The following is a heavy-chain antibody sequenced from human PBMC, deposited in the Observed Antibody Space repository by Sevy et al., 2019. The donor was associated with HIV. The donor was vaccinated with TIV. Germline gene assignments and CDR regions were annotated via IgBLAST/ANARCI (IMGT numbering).Heavy chain of an antibody. CDR2: ISSSSSTI. Sequence: GGSLRLSCAASGFTFSSYSMNWVRQAPGKGLEWVSYISSSSSTIYYADSVKGRFTISRDNAKNSLYLQMNSLRDEDTAVYYCARERGTGLWERYSGSYYSTSYGMDVWGQRTTVTVSS. CDR1: GFTFSSYS. D-gene: IGHD1-26*01. J-gene: IGHJ6*02. CDR3: ARERGTGLWERYSGSYYSTSYGMDV. V-gene: IGHV3-48*02.